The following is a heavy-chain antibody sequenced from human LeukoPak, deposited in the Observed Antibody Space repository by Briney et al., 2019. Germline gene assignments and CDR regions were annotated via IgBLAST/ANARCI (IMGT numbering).Heavy chain of an antibody. V-gene: IGHV3-7*01. D-gene: IGHD2-2*01. Sequence: GGSLRLSCAASGFTFSSYSMNWVRQAPGKGLEWVANIKQDGSEKYYVDSVKGRFTISRDNAKNSLYLQMNSLRAEDTAVYYCARTVGSTSPAWFDPWGQGTLVTVSS. CDR3: ARTVGSTSPAWFDP. J-gene: IGHJ5*02. CDR1: GFTFSSYS. CDR2: IKQDGSEK.